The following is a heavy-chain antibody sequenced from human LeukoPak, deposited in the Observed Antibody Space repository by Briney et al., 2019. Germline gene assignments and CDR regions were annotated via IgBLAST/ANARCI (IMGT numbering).Heavy chain of an antibody. J-gene: IGHJ4*02. Sequence: ASVKVSCKASGYTFTGYYIHWVRQAPGQGLEWMGWINPNSGGTNYAQKFQGRVTMTRDTSISTAYMELRRLRSDVRAVYYCARGPPTIVVVITTGDFDSWGQGTLVTVSS. CDR2: INPNSGGT. V-gene: IGHV1-2*02. CDR1: GYTFTGYY. CDR3: ARGPPTIVVVITTGDFDS. D-gene: IGHD3-22*01.